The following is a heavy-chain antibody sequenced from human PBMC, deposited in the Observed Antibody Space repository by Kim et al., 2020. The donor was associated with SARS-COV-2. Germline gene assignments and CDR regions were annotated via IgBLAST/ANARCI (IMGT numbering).Heavy chain of an antibody. CDR2: ISYDGSNK. CDR3: AKDRDIVVVGYYYYGMDV. CDR1: GFTFSSYG. Sequence: GGSLRLSCAASGFTFSSYGMHWVRQAPGKGLEWVAVISYDGSNKYYADSVKGRFTISRDNSKNTLYLQMNSLRAEDTAVYYCAKDRDIVVVGYYYYGMDVWGQGTTVTVSS. D-gene: IGHD2-2*01. J-gene: IGHJ6*02. V-gene: IGHV3-30*18.